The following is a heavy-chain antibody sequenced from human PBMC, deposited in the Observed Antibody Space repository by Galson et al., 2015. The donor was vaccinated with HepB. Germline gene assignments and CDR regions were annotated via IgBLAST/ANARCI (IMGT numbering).Heavy chain of an antibody. Sequence: SVKVSCKASGYTFTSYYMHWVRQAPGQGLEWMGWINPNSGGTNYAQKFQGRVTMTRDTSISTAYMELSRLRSDDTAVYYCARVSRYCSSTSCYTSPFGYWGQGTLVTVSS. D-gene: IGHD2-2*02. CDR3: ARVSRYCSSTSCYTSPFGY. CDR2: INPNSGGT. J-gene: IGHJ4*02. V-gene: IGHV1-2*02. CDR1: GYTFTSYY.